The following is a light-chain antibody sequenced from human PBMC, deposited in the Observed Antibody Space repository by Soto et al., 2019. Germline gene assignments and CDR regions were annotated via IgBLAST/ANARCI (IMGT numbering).Light chain of an antibody. J-gene: IGKJ1*01. V-gene: IGKV1-5*03. CDR3: QHYNTYPWT. CDR2: KAS. Sequence: DSQRTQSPSILSASVGDRVTITCRASQSISSWLAWYQQKPGKAPNLLIHKASHLESGVPSRFSGSGSGTEFTLTISSLQPGDFATYYCQHYNTYPWTFGQGTKVDIK. CDR1: QSISSW.